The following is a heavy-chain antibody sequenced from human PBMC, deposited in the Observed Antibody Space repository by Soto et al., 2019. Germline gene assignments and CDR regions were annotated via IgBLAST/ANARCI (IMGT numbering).Heavy chain of an antibody. CDR3: ARRYNWNGDDNFDI. J-gene: IGHJ3*02. D-gene: IGHD1-20*01. CDR2: IYYSGFT. V-gene: IGHV4-39*01. Sequence: QLQLHQSGPGLMEPSETLSLTCTVSGGSINSYRYYWGWIRQPPGKGLEWIGTIYYSGFTYHNPSFESRVAISMDTSEKQFSLRLHSVTAADSAVYYCARRYNWNGDDNFDIWGQGTTVTVSS. CDR1: GGSINSYRYY.